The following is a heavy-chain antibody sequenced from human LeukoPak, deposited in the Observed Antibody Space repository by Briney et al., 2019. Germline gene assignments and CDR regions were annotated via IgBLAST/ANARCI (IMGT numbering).Heavy chain of an antibody. CDR2: INHSGST. CDR3: ARGFGQGFLLDY. D-gene: IGHD3-10*01. Sequence: SETLSLTCAVYGGSFSGYYWSWIRQPPGKGLEWIGEINHSGSTNYNPSLKSRVTISVDTSKNQFSLKLSSVTAADTAVYYCARGFGQGFLLDYWGQGTLVTVSS. J-gene: IGHJ4*02. V-gene: IGHV4-34*01. CDR1: GGSFSGYY.